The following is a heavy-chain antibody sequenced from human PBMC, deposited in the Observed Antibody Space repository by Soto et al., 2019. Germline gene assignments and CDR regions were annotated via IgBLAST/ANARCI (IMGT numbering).Heavy chain of an antibody. CDR1: GFPLSTYG. Sequence: EVQLLDSGGGLVQPGGSLRLSCAASGFPLSTYGMTWVHQAPGKGLEWVSAITGTGGNTYYVDSVKGRFTSSRDNSKNMLYLQMNSLRVEDTAVYYCARIRGYWYGLDVWGQGTTVTVSS. V-gene: IGHV3-23*01. J-gene: IGHJ6*02. CDR2: ITGTGGNT. CDR3: ARIRGYWYGLDV.